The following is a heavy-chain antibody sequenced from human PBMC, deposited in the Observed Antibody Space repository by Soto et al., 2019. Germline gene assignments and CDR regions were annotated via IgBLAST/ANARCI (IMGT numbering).Heavy chain of an antibody. D-gene: IGHD3-22*01. Sequence: PSETLSLTCTVSGGSISSYYWSWIRQPPGKGLEWIGYIYYSGSTNYNPSLKSRVTISVDTSKNQFSLKLSSVTAADTAVYYCAREAGSDYYDSSGYYYGARASYAFNIWGQGTMVTVSS. CDR2: IYYSGST. CDR3: AREAGSDYYDSSGYYYGARASYAFNI. V-gene: IGHV4-59*01. CDR1: GGSISSYY. J-gene: IGHJ3*02.